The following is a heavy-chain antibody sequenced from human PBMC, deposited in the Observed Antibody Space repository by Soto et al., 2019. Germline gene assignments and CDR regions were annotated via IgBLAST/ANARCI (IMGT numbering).Heavy chain of an antibody. Sequence: KSSETLSLTCSVSGASISNFYWSWIRQSAGKGLEWIGRLYTRGTTDYNPSLKSRVTTSIDTSKNRVSLGLTSVTAADTAVYYCAKGGTYYFDSWGQGIGVTAPQ. D-gene: IGHD3-16*01. CDR3: AKGGTYYFDS. CDR2: LYTRGTT. V-gene: IGHV4-4*07. J-gene: IGHJ4*02. CDR1: GASISNFY.